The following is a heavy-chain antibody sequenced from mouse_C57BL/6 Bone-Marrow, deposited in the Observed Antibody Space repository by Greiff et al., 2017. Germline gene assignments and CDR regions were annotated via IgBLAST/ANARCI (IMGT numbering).Heavy chain of an antibody. V-gene: IGHV1-82*01. CDR2: IYPGDGDT. J-gene: IGHJ4*01. CDR3: ARSPITTVVAPYAMDY. D-gene: IGHD1-1*01. Sequence: QVQLKQSGPELVKPGASVKISCKASGYAFSSSWMNWVKQRPGKGLEWIGRIYPGDGDTNYNGKFKGKATLTADKSSSTAYMQLSSLTSEDSAVYFCARSPITTVVAPYAMDYWGQGTSVTVSS. CDR1: GYAFSSSW.